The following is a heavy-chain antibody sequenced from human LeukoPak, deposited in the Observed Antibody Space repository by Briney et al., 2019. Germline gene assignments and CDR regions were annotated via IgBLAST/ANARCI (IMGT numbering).Heavy chain of an antibody. CDR1: GYTFTSYG. D-gene: IGHD3-9*01. CDR2: ISAYNGNT. J-gene: IGHJ3*02. V-gene: IGHV1-18*01. Sequence: ASVKVSCKASGYTFTSYGISWVRQAPGQGLEWMGWISAYNGNTNYAQKFQGRVTMTTDTSTSTAYMELSRLRSDDTAVYYCARVYGNYDILTGYYNPDFPFPTDAFDIWGQGTMVTVSS. CDR3: ARVYGNYDILTGYYNPDFPFPTDAFDI.